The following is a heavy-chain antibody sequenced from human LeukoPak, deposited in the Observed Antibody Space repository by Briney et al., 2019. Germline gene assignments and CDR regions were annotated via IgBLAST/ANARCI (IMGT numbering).Heavy chain of an antibody. J-gene: IGHJ4*02. CDR2: IYNSGST. CDR1: GDSVSRDY. CDR3: ARLKCSGGSCYSPYFDY. Sequence: PSETLSLTCTVSGDSVSRDYWSWIRQSPGKGLEWIGYIYNSGSTSYNPSLQSRVTMSRDTSRNQVSLNLTSVTAADTAVYYCARLKCSGGSCYSPYFDYWGQGTLVTVSS. D-gene: IGHD2-15*01. V-gene: IGHV4-4*09.